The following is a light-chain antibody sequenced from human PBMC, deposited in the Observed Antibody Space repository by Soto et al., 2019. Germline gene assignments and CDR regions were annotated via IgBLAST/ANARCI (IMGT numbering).Light chain of an antibody. CDR2: GAS. Sequence: EIVLTQSSGTLSLSPGERATPSCRASQSVSSSYLAWYQQKPGQAPRLLIYGASSRATGIPDRFSGSGSGTDFTLTISRLEPEDFAVYYCQQYGSSPGTFGQGTKVDIK. CDR3: QQYGSSPGT. CDR1: QSVSSSY. J-gene: IGKJ1*01. V-gene: IGKV3-20*01.